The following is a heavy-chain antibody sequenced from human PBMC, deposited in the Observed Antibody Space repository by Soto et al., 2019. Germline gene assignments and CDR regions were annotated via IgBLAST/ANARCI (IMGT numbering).Heavy chain of an antibody. J-gene: IGHJ6*02. CDR3: ARGVYSSSSETYYYYYGMDV. Sequence: QVQLVQSGAEVKKPGSSVKVSCKASGGTFSSYDISWVRQAPGQGLEWMGGIIPIFGTANYAQKFQGRVTITADESTSTAYMELSSLRSEDTAVYYCARGVYSSSSETYYYYYGMDVWGQVTTVTVSS. V-gene: IGHV1-69*12. D-gene: IGHD6-6*01. CDR2: IIPIFGTA. CDR1: GGTFSSYD.